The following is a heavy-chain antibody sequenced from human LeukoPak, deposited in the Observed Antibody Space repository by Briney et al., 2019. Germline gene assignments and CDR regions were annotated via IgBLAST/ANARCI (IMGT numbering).Heavy chain of an antibody. J-gene: IGHJ5*02. D-gene: IGHD3-10*01. CDR2: INSDGSST. CDR1: GFTFSSYW. V-gene: IGHV3-74*01. Sequence: GGSLRLTCAASGFTFSSYWMHWVRQAPGKGLVWVSRINSDGSSTIYADSAKGRFTISRDNAKNTLYLQMNSRRAEDTVVYYCTSSGSYYPPSPGGQGNLVSVSS. CDR3: TSSGSYYPPSP.